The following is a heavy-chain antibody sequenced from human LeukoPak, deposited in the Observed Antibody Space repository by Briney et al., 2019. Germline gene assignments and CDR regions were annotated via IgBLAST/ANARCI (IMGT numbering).Heavy chain of an antibody. V-gene: IGHV3-48*03. J-gene: IGHJ4*02. Sequence: GGSLRLSCAASGFTFSSYEMNWVRQAPGKGLEWVSYISSSGSTIYYADSVKGRFTISRDNAKNSLYLQMNSLRAEDTAVYYCARDRDSSGYNDYWGQGTLVTVSS. CDR3: ARDRDSSGYNDY. CDR1: GFTFSSYE. CDR2: ISSSGSTI. D-gene: IGHD3-22*01.